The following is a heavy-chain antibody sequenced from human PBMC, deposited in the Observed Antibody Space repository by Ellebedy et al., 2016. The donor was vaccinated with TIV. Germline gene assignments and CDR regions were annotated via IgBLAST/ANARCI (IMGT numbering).Heavy chain of an antibody. CDR3: ARRGNTGYSSRWYDH. V-gene: IGHV5-51*01. CDR1: GYSFTTYW. J-gene: IGHJ5*02. Sequence: KVSCKGSGYSFTTYWIGWVRQMPGKGLEWMGIIYPGDSDTSYSPSFQGQVTISADKSISTAYLQWSSLKASDTAMYFCARRGNTGYSSRWYDHWGQGTLVTVSS. D-gene: IGHD6-13*01. CDR2: IYPGDSDT.